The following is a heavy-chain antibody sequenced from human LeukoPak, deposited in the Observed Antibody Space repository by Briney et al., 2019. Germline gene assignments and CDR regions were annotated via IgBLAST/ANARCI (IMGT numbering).Heavy chain of an antibody. D-gene: IGHD3-22*01. CDR1: GFTFSSYA. Sequence: GGSLRLSCAASGFTFSSYAMSWVRQAPGKGLEWVSAISGSGGSTYYADSVKGRFTISRDNSKNTLYLQMNSLRSDDTAFYHCTRIHSYDSTGAYYLDYWGQGILVTVSS. V-gene: IGHV3-23*01. J-gene: IGHJ4*02. CDR2: ISGSGGST. CDR3: TRIHSYDSTGAYYLDY.